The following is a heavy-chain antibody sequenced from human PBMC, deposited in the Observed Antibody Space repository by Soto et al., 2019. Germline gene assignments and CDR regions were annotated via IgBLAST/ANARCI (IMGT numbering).Heavy chain of an antibody. Sequence: GGSLRLSCAASGFTFSSYSMNWVRQAPGKGLEWVSSISSSSSYIYYADSVKGRFTISRDNAKNSLYLQMNSLRAEDTAVYYCAIIVVVVAATRGQIFDYWGQGTLVTVSS. CDR2: ISSSSSYI. D-gene: IGHD2-15*01. CDR1: GFTFSSYS. J-gene: IGHJ4*02. CDR3: AIIVVVVAATRGQIFDY. V-gene: IGHV3-21*01.